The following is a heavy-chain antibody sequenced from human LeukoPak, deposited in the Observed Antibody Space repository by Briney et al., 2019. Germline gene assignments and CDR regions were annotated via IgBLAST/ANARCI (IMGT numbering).Heavy chain of an antibody. D-gene: IGHD6-13*01. V-gene: IGHV1-69*05. CDR2: IIPILNTS. J-gene: IGHJ4*02. CDR3: ARGFSSSWSYFEN. CDR1: GGTFRSKA. Sequence: SVKVSCKASGGTFRSKAINWVRQAPGQGLEWMGGIIPILNTSIYAQKFQGRVTVMTDESATTADMELRSLRSEDTAVYFCARGFSSSWSYFENWGQGTLVSVSS.